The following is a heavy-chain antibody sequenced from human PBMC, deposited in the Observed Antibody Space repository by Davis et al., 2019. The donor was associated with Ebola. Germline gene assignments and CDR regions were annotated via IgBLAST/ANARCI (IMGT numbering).Heavy chain of an antibody. CDR3: ARRGYSYGLYYFDY. J-gene: IGHJ4*02. V-gene: IGHV5-51*01. Sequence: GESLKISCKGSGYNFSNYWIAWVRQMPGKGLEWMGMVYPGDSDTRYSPSFQGHVTISVDKSISTAYLQWSSLKASDTAMYYCARRGYSYGLYYFDYWGQGTLVTVSS. D-gene: IGHD5-18*01. CDR1: GYNFSNYW. CDR2: VYPGDSDT.